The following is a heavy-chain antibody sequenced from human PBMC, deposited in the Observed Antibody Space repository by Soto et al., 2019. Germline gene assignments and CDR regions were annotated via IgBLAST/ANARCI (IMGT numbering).Heavy chain of an antibody. Sequence: QVQLVQSGAEVKKPGASVKVSCKASGYTFSSYGISWVRQAPGQGLEWMGRISAYNGNTNYAQKLQGRVTMTTDTSKRTAYMELRSLRSDDTAVYYFARDRRYNWNYCWFDPWGQGTLVTVSS. D-gene: IGHD1-7*01. V-gene: IGHV1-18*01. CDR1: GYTFSSYG. J-gene: IGHJ5*02. CDR3: ARDRRYNWNYCWFDP. CDR2: ISAYNGNT.